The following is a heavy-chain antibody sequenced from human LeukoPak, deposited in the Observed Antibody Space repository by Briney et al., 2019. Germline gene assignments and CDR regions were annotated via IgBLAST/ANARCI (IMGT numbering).Heavy chain of an antibody. CDR1: GFTFSSYG. J-gene: IGHJ4*02. CDR3: AKVGAAGTAYYFDY. Sequence: QPGGSLRLSCAASGFTFSSYGMHWVRQAPGKGLEWVAFIRYDGSNKYYADSVKGRFTISRDNSKNTVYLQVNSLRAEDTAVYYCAKVGAAGTAYYFDYWGQGTLVTVS. CDR2: IRYDGSNK. V-gene: IGHV3-30*02. D-gene: IGHD6-13*01.